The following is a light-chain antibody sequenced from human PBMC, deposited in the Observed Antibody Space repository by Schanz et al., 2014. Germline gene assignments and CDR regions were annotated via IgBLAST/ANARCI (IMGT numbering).Light chain of an antibody. V-gene: IGLV2-14*01. CDR1: TSDVGGFDY. CDR2: EVS. Sequence: QSVLTQPASVSGSPGQSITISCTGTTSDVGGFDYVSWYQQQPGKAPKLMISEVSKRPSGVPDRFSGSKSGNTASLTISGLQDEDEADYYSSSYTTNIPRVFGGGTKLTVL. J-gene: IGLJ3*02. CDR3: SSYTTNIPRV.